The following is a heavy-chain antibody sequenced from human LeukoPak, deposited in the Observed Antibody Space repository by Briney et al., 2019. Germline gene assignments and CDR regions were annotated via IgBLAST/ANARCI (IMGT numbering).Heavy chain of an antibody. D-gene: IGHD3-10*01. CDR3: ARGGTEASSGDY. CDR2: INPNSGDT. J-gene: IGHJ4*02. Sequence: PGASVKVSCKASGYTFTNYYIHWVRQAPGQGLEWMGRINPNSGDTNYGHKFQGRVTMTRDTSISTAYLELSRLRSDDTALYYCARGGTEASSGDYWGQGALVTVSS. V-gene: IGHV1-2*06. CDR1: GYTFTNYY.